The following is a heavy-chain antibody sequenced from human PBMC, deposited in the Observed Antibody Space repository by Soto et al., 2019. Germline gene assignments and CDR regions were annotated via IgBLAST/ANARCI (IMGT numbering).Heavy chain of an antibody. CDR3: AKKTHSGWGAWYFDL. CDR1: GFPFSSYA. D-gene: IGHD6-19*01. V-gene: IGHV3-23*01. Sequence: EVQLLESGGGLVQPGGSLRLSCTASGFPFSSYAMNWVRQAPGKGLEWVASISERDGSTYYVESVKGRFTISRDKSQTTLYLQMNSLRDEDTAVYCCAKKTHSGWGAWYFDLWGRGTLVTVSS. CDR2: ISERDGST. J-gene: IGHJ2*01.